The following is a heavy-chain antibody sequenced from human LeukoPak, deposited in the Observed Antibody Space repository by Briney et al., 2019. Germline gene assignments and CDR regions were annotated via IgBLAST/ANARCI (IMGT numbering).Heavy chain of an antibody. Sequence: SVKVSCKASGGTFSSYAINWVRQAPGQGLEWMGRIIPILGIANYAQKFQGRVTITADKSTSTAYMELSSLRSEDTAVYYCARPYSSGWTYFDYWGQGTLVTVSS. J-gene: IGHJ4*02. D-gene: IGHD6-19*01. V-gene: IGHV1-69*04. CDR1: GGTFSSYA. CDR2: IIPILGIA. CDR3: ARPYSSGWTYFDY.